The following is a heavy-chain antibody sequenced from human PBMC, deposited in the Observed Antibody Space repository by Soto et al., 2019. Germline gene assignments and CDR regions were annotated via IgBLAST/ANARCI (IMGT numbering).Heavy chain of an antibody. J-gene: IGHJ4*02. CDR3: ARGIYGSGDYYFDY. CDR2: IYSGGST. Sequence: GGSLRLSCAASGFTVSSNYMSWVRQAPGKGLEWVSVIYSGGSTYYADSVKGRFTISGDNSKNTLYLQMNSLRAEDTAVYYCARGIYGSGDYYFDYWGQGTLVTVSS. V-gene: IGHV3-53*01. D-gene: IGHD3-10*01. CDR1: GFTVSSNY.